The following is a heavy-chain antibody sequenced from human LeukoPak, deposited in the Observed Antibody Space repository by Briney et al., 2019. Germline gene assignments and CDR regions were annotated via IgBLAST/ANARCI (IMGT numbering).Heavy chain of an antibody. CDR2: IYHSGRT. V-gene: IGHV4-38-2*02. J-gene: IGHJ6*03. D-gene: IGHD3-22*01. CDR3: ARTNDYDSSGYYSWDYYYYMDV. CDR1: GYSISSGYF. Sequence: SETLSLTCTVSGYSISSGYFWVWIRQPPGEGLEWIGSIYHSGRTYYNPSLKSLVTISVDTSKNQFSLKLSSVTAADTAVYYCARTNDYDSSGYYSWDYYYYMDVWGKGTTVTVSS.